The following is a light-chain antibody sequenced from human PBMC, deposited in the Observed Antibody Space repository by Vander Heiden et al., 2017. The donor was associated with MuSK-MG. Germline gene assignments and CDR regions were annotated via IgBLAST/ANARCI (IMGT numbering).Light chain of an antibody. V-gene: IGKV3-11*01. Sequence: EIVLTQSPATLSLSPGERATLSCRASQSVSSYLAWYQQKPGQAPRLLIYDASNRATGIPARCSGSGSGTDFTLTISRLEPEYVAVYYCQQRSNWLTFGGGTKVEIK. J-gene: IGKJ4*01. CDR3: QQRSNWLT. CDR1: QSVSSY. CDR2: DAS.